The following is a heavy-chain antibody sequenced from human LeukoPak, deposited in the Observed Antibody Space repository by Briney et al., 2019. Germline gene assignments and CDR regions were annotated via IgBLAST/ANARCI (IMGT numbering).Heavy chain of an antibody. Sequence: GESLKISCKGSGYSFTNYWIAWVRQIPGKGLEWMGIIYPGDSDTTYSPSFQGQVTISADRSLSTTYLQWSSLKASDTAMYYCARGVVPAAQTHFDYWGQGTLVTVSS. V-gene: IGHV5-51*01. J-gene: IGHJ4*02. CDR2: IYPGDSDT. CDR1: GYSFTNYW. CDR3: ARGVVPAAQTHFDY. D-gene: IGHD2-2*01.